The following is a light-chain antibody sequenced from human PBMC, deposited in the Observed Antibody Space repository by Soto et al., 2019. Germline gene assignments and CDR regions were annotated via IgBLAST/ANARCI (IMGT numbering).Light chain of an antibody. J-gene: IGKJ1*01. CDR2: WAS. V-gene: IGKV4-1*01. CDR1: QSVFYSSKSKNS. Sequence: DIVMTQSPDSLAVSPGERATITCKSSQSVFYSSKSKNSVAWYQQKPGQPPKLLIYWASSRETGVPDRFSGSGSGTDFTLTISSLQAEDVAVYYCQQYYNIPWTFDQGTKVEVK. CDR3: QQYYNIPWT.